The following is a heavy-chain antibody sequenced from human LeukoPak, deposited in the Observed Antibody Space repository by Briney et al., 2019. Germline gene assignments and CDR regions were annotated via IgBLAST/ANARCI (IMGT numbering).Heavy chain of an antibody. CDR3: ARDTTYYDFWNYYGMDV. Sequence: PGGSLRLSCAASGFTFSSYGMHWVRQAPGKGLEWVAVIWYDGSNKYYADSVKGRFTISRDNSKNTLYLQMNSLRAEDTAAYYCARDTTYYDFWNYYGMDVWGQGTTVTVSS. J-gene: IGHJ6*02. V-gene: IGHV3-33*01. CDR2: IWYDGSNK. CDR1: GFTFSSYG. D-gene: IGHD3-3*01.